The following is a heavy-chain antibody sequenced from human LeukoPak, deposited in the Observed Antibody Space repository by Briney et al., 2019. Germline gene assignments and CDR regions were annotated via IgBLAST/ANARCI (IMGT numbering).Heavy chain of an antibody. Sequence: GGSLRLSCAASGFTFSNYCMSWVRQAPGKGLEWVASIKQDGSGTYYVGSVRGRFTISRDNAKNSLCLQMNSLRAEDTAVCYCARERGYDSSGYYSYYFDFWGQGTLVTVSS. V-gene: IGHV3-7*01. J-gene: IGHJ4*02. CDR3: ARERGYDSSGYYSYYFDF. CDR1: GFTFSNYC. CDR2: IKQDGSGT. D-gene: IGHD3-22*01.